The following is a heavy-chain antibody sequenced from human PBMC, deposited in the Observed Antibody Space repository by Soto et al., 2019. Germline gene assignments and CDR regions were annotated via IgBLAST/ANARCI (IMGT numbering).Heavy chain of an antibody. CDR3: ARASGGYSDR. CDR1: GYTFTSYD. D-gene: IGHD1-26*01. Sequence: QVQLVQSGAEVKKPGASVKVSGKASGYTFTSYDNSWVRRAPGQGLEWMGWIRVYNGKTNYAQKFQDRVTVTTDTSTSTAYMELRSLRSYDTAVYYSARASGGYSDRWGQGTLVTVSS. V-gene: IGHV1-18*04. CDR2: IRVYNGKT. J-gene: IGHJ5*02.